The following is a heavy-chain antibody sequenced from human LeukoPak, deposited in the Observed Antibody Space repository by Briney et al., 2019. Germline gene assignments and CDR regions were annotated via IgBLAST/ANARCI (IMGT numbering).Heavy chain of an antibody. V-gene: IGHV3-21*01. CDR1: GFTFSSCS. CDR2: ISSSSSYI. CDR3: ARDRRYCSSTSCYTWYYMDV. D-gene: IGHD2-2*02. J-gene: IGHJ6*03. Sequence: GGSLRLSCAASGFTFSSCSMNWVRQAPGKGLEWVSSISSSSSYIYYADSVKGRFTISRDNAKNSLYLQMNSLRAEDTAVYYCARDRRYCSSTSCYTWYYMDVWGKGTTVTVSS.